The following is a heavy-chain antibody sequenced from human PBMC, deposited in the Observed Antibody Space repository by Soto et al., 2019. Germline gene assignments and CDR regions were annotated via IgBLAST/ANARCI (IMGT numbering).Heavy chain of an antibody. D-gene: IGHD3-10*01. Sequence: ASVKVSCKASGYTFTGYYMHWVRPAPGQGLEWMGWINPNSGGTNYAQKFQGRVTMTRDTSISTAYMELSRLRSADTAVYYCAHGSGSHDYYYGIGVLGQWTTVTVSS. CDR2: INPNSGGT. V-gene: IGHV1-2*02. J-gene: IGHJ6*02. CDR1: GYTFTGYY. CDR3: AHGSGSHDYYYGIGV.